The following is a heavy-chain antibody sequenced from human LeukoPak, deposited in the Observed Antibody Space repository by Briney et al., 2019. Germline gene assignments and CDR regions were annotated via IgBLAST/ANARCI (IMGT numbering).Heavy chain of an antibody. D-gene: IGHD4-17*01. CDR2: ISGSGGST. CDR1: GFTFSSYA. V-gene: IGHV3-23*01. Sequence: GGSLRLSCAASGFTFSSYAMSWVRRVPGKGLDWVSSISGSGGSTYYADSVKGRFTISSDNSKNTLYLQMNSLRAEDTAVYYCAKAHYTVTTSVEWFDPWGQGTLVTVSS. CDR3: AKAHYTVTTSVEWFDP. J-gene: IGHJ5*02.